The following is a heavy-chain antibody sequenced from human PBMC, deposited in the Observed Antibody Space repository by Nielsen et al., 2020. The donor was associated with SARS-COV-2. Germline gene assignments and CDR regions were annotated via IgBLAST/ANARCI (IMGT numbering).Heavy chain of an antibody. V-gene: IGHV1-2*02. CDR2: INPKSAGT. J-gene: IGHJ3*02. D-gene: IGHD2-21*01. CDR3: ARELRVGMAINGAFDN. Sequence: ASVKVSCKASGYTFTAYYIHWVRQAPGQGLEWMGWINPKSAGTDYAQKFQGRVTMTRDTSISTAYMELTRLRSDDTAVYYCARELRVGMAINGAFDNWGQGTMVTVSS. CDR1: GYTFTAYY.